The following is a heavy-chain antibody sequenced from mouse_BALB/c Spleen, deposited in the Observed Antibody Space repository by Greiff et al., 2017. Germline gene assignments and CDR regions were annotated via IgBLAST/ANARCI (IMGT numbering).Heavy chain of an antibody. Sequence: VQLQQSGAELVRPGSSVKISCKASGYAFSSYWMNWVKQRPGQGLEWIGQIYPGNVNTKYNEKFKGKATLTADKSSSTAYMQLSSLTSEDSAVYFCARIEDYYGYYFDYWGQGTTLTVSS. D-gene: IGHD1-2*01. V-gene: IGHV1-80*01. CDR2: IYPGNVNT. CDR1: GYAFSSYW. CDR3: ARIEDYYGYYFDY. J-gene: IGHJ2*01.